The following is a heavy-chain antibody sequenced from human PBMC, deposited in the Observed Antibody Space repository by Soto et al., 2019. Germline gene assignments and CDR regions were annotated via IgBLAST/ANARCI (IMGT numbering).Heavy chain of an antibody. V-gene: IGHV1-2*02. CDR1: GYTFTDYY. D-gene: IGHD1-26*01. CDR3: ARGQAATSSGWFDP. J-gene: IGHJ5*02. Sequence: GASVKVSCKASGYTFTDYYIYWVRQAPGQGLELMGWINPNSGGTNYAQKFQGRVTMTRDTSISTAYMELSRLRSDDTAVYYCARGQAATSSGWFDPWGQGTLVTVSS. CDR2: INPNSGGT.